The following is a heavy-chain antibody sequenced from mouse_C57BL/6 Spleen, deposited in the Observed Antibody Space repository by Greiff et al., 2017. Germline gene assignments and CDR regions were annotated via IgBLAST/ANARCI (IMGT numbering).Heavy chain of an antibody. CDR2: IYPGDGDT. J-gene: IGHJ2*01. CDR3: VITTVVASYYCDD. Sequence: VQGVESGPELVKPGASVKISCKASGYAFSSSWMTWVKQTPGKGLEWIGRIYPGDGDTNYNGKFKGKATLTADKSSSTAYMQLSSRTSEDSAVYFCVITTVVASYYCDDWGQGTTLTVSS. D-gene: IGHD1-1*01. V-gene: IGHV1-82*01. CDR1: GYAFSSSW.